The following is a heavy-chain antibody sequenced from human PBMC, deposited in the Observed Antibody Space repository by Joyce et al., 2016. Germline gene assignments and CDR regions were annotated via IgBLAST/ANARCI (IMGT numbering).Heavy chain of an antibody. CDR1: GASVSSGGYA. J-gene: IGHJ4*02. CDR3: ASGFNFKGRSFFDY. CDR2: IYHNEST. V-gene: IGHV4-30-2*01. Sequence: QLQLQESGSGLVKPSQTLSPTCAVSGASVSSGGYAWSWIRQPPGKGMEWIGYIYHNESTYYNPSLKSRVNISVDRSKNEFSLKLASVTAADTAVYYCASGFNFKGRSFFDYWGQGALVTVSS. D-gene: IGHD3-10*01.